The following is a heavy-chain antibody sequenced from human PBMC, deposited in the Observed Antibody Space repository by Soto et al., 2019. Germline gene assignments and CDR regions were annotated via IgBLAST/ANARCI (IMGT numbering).Heavy chain of an antibody. D-gene: IGHD3-10*01. J-gene: IGHJ2*01. CDR2: IYYSGST. Sequence: LSLTCTVSGGSISSSSYYWGWIRQPPGKGLEWIGSIYYSGSTYYNPSLKSRVTISVDTSKNQFSLKLSSVTAADTAVYYCARNIYGSWYLDIWGRGTLVTVSS. CDR1: GGSISSSSYY. V-gene: IGHV4-39*01. CDR3: ARNIYGSWYLDI.